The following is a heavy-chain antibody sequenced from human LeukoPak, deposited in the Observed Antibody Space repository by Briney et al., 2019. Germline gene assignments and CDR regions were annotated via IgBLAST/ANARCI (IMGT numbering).Heavy chain of an antibody. J-gene: IGHJ4*02. CDR1: GYSFTDYY. Sequence: GASVKVSCKASGYSFTDYYMHWVRQAPGQGLEWVGWISPRSGDTSYAQKFQGRVTMTRDTSINTVDMDLSGLTSDDTAVFYCARGREIHGGSDTKLDDYWGQGTLVTVSS. V-gene: IGHV1-2*02. D-gene: IGHD3-10*01. CDR3: ARGREIHGGSDTKLDDY. CDR2: ISPRSGDT.